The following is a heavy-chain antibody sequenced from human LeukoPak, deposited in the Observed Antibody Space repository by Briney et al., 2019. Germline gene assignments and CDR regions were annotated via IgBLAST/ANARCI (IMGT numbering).Heavy chain of an antibody. D-gene: IGHD3-3*01. Sequence: ASVKVSCKASGGTFSSYAISWVRQAPGQGLEWMGGIIPIFGTANYAQKFQGRVTITADKSTSTAYMELSSLRSEDTAVYYCAREYYDFWSGYEYYFDYWGQGTLVTASS. CDR3: AREYYDFWSGYEYYFDY. CDR2: IIPIFGTA. V-gene: IGHV1-69*06. CDR1: GGTFSSYA. J-gene: IGHJ4*02.